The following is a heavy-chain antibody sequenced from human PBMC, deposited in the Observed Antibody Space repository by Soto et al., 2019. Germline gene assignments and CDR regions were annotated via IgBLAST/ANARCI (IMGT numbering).Heavy chain of an antibody. Sequence: QVQLVQSGAEVKKPGASVKVSCKASGYTFTSYVMHWVRQAPGQRLEWMGWINAGNGNTKYSQKFQRRVTITRDTSASTAYMELSSLISEDTALYYCARDRTTMIRGVIHDLDYWGQGTLVTVSS. CDR3: ARDRTTMIRGVIHDLDY. J-gene: IGHJ4*02. CDR2: INAGNGNT. D-gene: IGHD3-10*01. V-gene: IGHV1-3*01. CDR1: GYTFTSYV.